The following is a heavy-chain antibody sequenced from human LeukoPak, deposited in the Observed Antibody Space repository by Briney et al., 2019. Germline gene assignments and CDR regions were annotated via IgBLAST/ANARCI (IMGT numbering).Heavy chain of an antibody. CDR3: ARHSYRIMVRGATSGWFDP. CDR1: GYSISSGYY. V-gene: IGHV4-38-2*02. J-gene: IGHJ5*02. CDR2: IYHSGST. D-gene: IGHD3-10*01. Sequence: SETLSLTCTVSGYSISSGYYWGWIRQPPGKGLEWIGSIYHSGSTYYNPSLKSRVTISVDTSKNQFSLKLSSVTAADTAVYYCARHSYRIMVRGATSGWFDPWGQGTLVTVSS.